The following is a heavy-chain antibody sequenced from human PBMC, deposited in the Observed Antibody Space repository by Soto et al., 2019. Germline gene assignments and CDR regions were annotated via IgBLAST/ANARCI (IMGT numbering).Heavy chain of an antibody. J-gene: IGHJ4*02. CDR1: GFTFSTYS. D-gene: IGHD4-17*01. Sequence: GGSLRLSCAASGFTFSTYSMNWVRQAPGKGLEWVSYISSSSSTIYFADSVRGRFTISRDNAKNSLYLQMNSLRAEDTAVYYCAKGLERLDGDYGPHFDYWGQGTLVTAPQ. V-gene: IGHV3-48*01. CDR3: AKGLERLDGDYGPHFDY. CDR2: ISSSSSTI.